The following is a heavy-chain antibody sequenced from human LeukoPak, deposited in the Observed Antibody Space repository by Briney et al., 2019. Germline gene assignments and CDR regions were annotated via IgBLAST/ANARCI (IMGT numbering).Heavy chain of an antibody. J-gene: IGHJ4*02. CDR1: GGSISRSDYY. CDR3: ARGAPYDSSGYYLDY. CDR2: IYYSGIT. D-gene: IGHD3-22*01. Sequence: SQTLSLTCSVSGGSISRSDYYWSWIRLPPGKGLEWIGYIYYSGITYYNPSLKSRVTISVDTSKNQFSLKLSSVTAADTAVYYCARGAPYDSSGYYLDYWGQGTLVTVSS. V-gene: IGHV4-30-4*01.